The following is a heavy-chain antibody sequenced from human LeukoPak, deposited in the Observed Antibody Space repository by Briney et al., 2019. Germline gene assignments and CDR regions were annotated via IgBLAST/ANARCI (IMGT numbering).Heavy chain of an antibody. CDR3: ARDGGSPNGLDY. CDR1: GFTFSTYS. V-gene: IGHV3-48*01. J-gene: IGHJ4*02. CDR2: ITGSSSTI. Sequence: GGSLRLSCAASGFTFSTYSMNWVRQAPGKGLEWVSYITGSSSTIFYTDSVRGRFTISRDNAKNSLYLQMSSLRAEDTALYYCARDGGSPNGLDYWGQGTLLTVSS. D-gene: IGHD2-15*01.